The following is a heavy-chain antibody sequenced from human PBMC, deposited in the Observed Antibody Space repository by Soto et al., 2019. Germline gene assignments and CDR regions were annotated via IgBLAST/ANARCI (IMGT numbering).Heavy chain of an antibody. D-gene: IGHD3-10*01. CDR1: GYTFYTYG. V-gene: IGHV1-18*01. CDR2: INVYNGNT. CDR3: ARGVYYGSGSYYIYFAF. Sequence: QVQLVQSEPEVKKPGASVKVSCKTFGYTFYTYGISWVRQAPGQGLEWMGWINVYNGNTNYAQNVQGRVTLTTDTSTNTAYMELRSLRSDDTAGYFFARGVYYGSGSYYIYFAFWGQGTLVTVSS. J-gene: IGHJ4*02.